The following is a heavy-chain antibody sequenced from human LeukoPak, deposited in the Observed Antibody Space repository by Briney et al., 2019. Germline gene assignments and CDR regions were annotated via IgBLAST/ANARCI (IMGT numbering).Heavy chain of an antibody. V-gene: IGHV1-2*02. CDR1: GYTFTGYY. J-gene: IGHJ3*02. CDR3: VRVVVARSDAFDI. CDR2: INPNSGGT. D-gene: IGHD2-15*01. Sequence: ASVKVSCKASGYTFTGYYMHWVRQAPGQGLEWMGWINPNSGGTNYAQKFQGRVTMTRDTSIRTAYMELSRLRSDDTAVYYCVRVVVARSDAFDIWGQGTMVTVSS.